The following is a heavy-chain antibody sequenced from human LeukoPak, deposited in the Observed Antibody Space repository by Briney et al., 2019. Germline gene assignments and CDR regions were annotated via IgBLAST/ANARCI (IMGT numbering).Heavy chain of an antibody. Sequence: PGGSLRLSCAASGFTFSNYWMSWVRQAPGKGLEWVASIKQGGNEMYYVDSVKGRFTISRDNAKNTLYLQMNSLRAEDTAVYYCARGGETISPDYWGQGTLVTVSS. D-gene: IGHD3-10*01. CDR2: IKQGGNEM. CDR1: GFTFSNYW. J-gene: IGHJ4*02. CDR3: ARGGETISPDY. V-gene: IGHV3-7*01.